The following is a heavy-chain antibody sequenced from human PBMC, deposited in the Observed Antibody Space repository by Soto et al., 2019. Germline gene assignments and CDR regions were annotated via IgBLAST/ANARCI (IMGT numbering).Heavy chain of an antibody. CDR2: IYHSGST. CDR3: ARVPDV. J-gene: IGHJ6*02. V-gene: IGHV4-30-2*01. Sequence: WTWIRQPPGNGLEWIGYIYHSGSTYYNPYLKSRVTISVDRSKNQFSLKLNSVTAADTAVYYCARVPDVWGQGTTVTVSS.